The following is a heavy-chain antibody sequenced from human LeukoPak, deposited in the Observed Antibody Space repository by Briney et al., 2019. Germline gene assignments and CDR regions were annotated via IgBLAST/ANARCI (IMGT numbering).Heavy chain of an antibody. Sequence: GGSLRLSCAASGFTFSSYGMHWVRQAPGKGLEWVAFIRYDGSNKYYADSVKGRFTISRDNSKNTLYLQMNSLRAEDTAVYYCAKQLPATLSYYYYMDVWGKGTTVTVSS. CDR3: AKQLPATLSYYYYMDV. CDR2: IRYDGSNK. V-gene: IGHV3-30*02. CDR1: GFTFSSYG. D-gene: IGHD2-2*01. J-gene: IGHJ6*03.